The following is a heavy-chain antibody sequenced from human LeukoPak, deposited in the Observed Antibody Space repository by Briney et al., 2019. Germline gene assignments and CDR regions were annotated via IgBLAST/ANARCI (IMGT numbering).Heavy chain of an antibody. V-gene: IGHV4-61*02. CDR1: GGSISSGRYY. CDR2: FYTNDNT. J-gene: IGHJ6*03. CDR3: VRGVVTDDYYMDV. Sequence: RPSETLSLTCSVSGGSISSGRYYWTWIRQPAGKGLEWIGRFYTNDNTNYDPSLESRVSISVDTSKSQFYLQLTSVTAADTAVYFCVRGVVTDDYYMDVWGKGITVIVSS. D-gene: IGHD2-21*02.